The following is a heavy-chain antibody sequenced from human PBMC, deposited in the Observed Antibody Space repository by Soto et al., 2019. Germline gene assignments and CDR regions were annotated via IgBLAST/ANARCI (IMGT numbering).Heavy chain of an antibody. D-gene: IGHD3-10*01. CDR2: IYDSGST. CDR1: GGSVTSGSYY. V-gene: IGHV4-61*01. J-gene: IGHJ4*02. CDR3: ARVRSGSYYIPFDY. Sequence: SETLSLTCTVSGGSVTSGSYYWSWIRQPPGKGLEWIGYIYDSGSTRYNPSLKSRVTISVDTSKNQFSLKLSSVTAADTAVYYCARVRSGSYYIPFDYWGQGTLVTVSS.